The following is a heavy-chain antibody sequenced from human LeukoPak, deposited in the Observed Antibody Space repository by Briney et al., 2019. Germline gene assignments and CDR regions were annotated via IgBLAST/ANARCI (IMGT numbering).Heavy chain of an antibody. V-gene: IGHV1-18*01. Sequence: ASVKVSCKASGYTFTSYGNSWVRQAPGQGLEWMGWISAYNGNTNYAQKLQGRVTMTTDTSTSTAYMELRSLRSDDTAVYYCARDSSRSYSGYDFNYWGQGTLVTVSS. D-gene: IGHD5-12*01. CDR3: ARDSSRSYSGYDFNY. J-gene: IGHJ4*02. CDR2: ISAYNGNT. CDR1: GYTFTSYG.